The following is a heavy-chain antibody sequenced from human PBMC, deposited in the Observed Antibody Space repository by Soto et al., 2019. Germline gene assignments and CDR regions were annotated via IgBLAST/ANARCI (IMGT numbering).Heavy chain of an antibody. Sequence: TLSLTCAVSGGSISSGGYSWSWIRQPPGKGLEWIGYIYHSGSTYYNPSLKSRVTISVDRSKNQFSLKLNSVTAADTAVYYCARDLWGYCGTDCYPLDVWGQGTTVTV. V-gene: IGHV4-30-2*01. CDR3: ARDLWGYCGTDCYPLDV. CDR1: GGSISSGGYS. J-gene: IGHJ6*02. D-gene: IGHD2-21*02. CDR2: IYHSGST.